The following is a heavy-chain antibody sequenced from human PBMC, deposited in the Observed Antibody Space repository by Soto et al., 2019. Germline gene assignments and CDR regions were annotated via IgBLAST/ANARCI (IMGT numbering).Heavy chain of an antibody. CDR3: ARDKFPAAAASMGY. V-gene: IGHV3-30*03. CDR2: ISYDGSER. J-gene: IGHJ4*02. CDR1: GFTFSSYG. D-gene: IGHD6-13*01. Sequence: PGGSLRLSCAASGFTFSSYGMHWVRQAPGKGLEWVAVISYDGSERYYVDSVKGRFSISRDNAKNSLYLQMNSLRVEDTAVYYCARDKFPAAAASMGYWGQGTLVTVSS.